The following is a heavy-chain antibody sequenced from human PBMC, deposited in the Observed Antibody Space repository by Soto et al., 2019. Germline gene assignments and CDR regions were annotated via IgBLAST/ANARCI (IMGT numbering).Heavy chain of an antibody. CDR2: IXXASLXI. V-gene: IGHV3-21*01. J-gene: IGHJ4*02. D-gene: IGHD3-10*01. CDR3: XXXXXXGYYGSGSYVN. CDR1: GFTFSTYS. Sequence: EVQLVESGGGLVKPGGSLRLSCAASGFTFSTYSMNWVRQXPGKGLEWVAAIXXASLXIXXXDXXKGRXTXXRXNAXXXXXXXXXXXXXXXXXXXXXXXXXXXGYYGSGSYVNWGQGTLVTVSS.